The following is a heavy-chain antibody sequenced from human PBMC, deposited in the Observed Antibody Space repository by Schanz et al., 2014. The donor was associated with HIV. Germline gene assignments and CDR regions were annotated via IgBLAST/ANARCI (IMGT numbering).Heavy chain of an antibody. D-gene: IGHD2-15*01. J-gene: IGHJ6*02. Sequence: QVQLVQSGTEVKKPGASVKVSCKASGYTFTSQYMHWVRQAPGQGLEWMGIINPPGGTTTFAQKFRDRVTMTRDTSTSTVYMDLRNLRFEDSAVYYCARERMATGGFDVWGQGTTVTVSS. V-gene: IGHV1-46*01. CDR3: ARERMATGGFDV. CDR1: GYTFTSQY. CDR2: INPPGGTT.